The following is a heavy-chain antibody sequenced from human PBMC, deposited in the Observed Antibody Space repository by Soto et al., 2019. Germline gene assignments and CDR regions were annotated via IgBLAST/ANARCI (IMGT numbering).Heavy chain of an antibody. CDR3: ARDPGSGLP. Sequence: GGSLRLSCAPSGLTFSSYAMSWVRQAPGKGLEWVSSISSSSSYIYYADSVKGRFTISRDNAKNSLYLQMNSLRAEDTAVYYCARDPGSGLPWGQGTLVTVSS. J-gene: IGHJ5*02. D-gene: IGHD6-19*01. V-gene: IGHV3-21*01. CDR2: ISSSSSYI. CDR1: GLTFSSYA.